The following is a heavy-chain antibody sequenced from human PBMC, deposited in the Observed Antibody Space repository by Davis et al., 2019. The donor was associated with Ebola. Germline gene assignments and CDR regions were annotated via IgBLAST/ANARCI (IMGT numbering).Heavy chain of an antibody. J-gene: IGHJ5*02. CDR3: AREVQAIADLGNWFDP. D-gene: IGHD6-13*01. CDR1: FTSYY. V-gene: IGHV1-2*04. CDR2: INPNSGGT. Sequence: ASVKVSCKASFTSYYVHWVRQAPGQGLEWMGWINPNSGGTNYAQKFQGWVTMTRDTSISTAYMELSRLRSDDTAVYYCAREVQAIADLGNWFDPWGQGTLVTVSS.